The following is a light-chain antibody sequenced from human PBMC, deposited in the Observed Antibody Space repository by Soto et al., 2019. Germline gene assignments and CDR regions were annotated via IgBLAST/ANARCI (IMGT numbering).Light chain of an antibody. Sequence: IRMTQSPSSLSASTGDRVTITGRASQSIGYWLAWYQQKPGKAPNLLIYAAATLETGVPSRFSGSGYGTEFTLTISSLQPDDFATYYCQQYNSYWTVGQGTKVDIK. CDR3: QQYNSYWT. CDR2: AAA. V-gene: IGKV1-5*01. CDR1: QSIGYW. J-gene: IGKJ1*01.